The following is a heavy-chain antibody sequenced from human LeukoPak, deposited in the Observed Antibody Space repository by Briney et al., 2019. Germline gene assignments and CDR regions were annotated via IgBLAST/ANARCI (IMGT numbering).Heavy chain of an antibody. J-gene: IGHJ4*02. CDR3: AKDPPMIVVVTISDY. Sequence: GGSLRLSCAASGFTFSSYAMSWVRQAPGKGLEWVSAISGSGGSTYYADSVRGRFTISRDNSKNTLYLQMNSLRAEDTAVYYRAKDPPMIVVVTISDYWGQGTLVTVSS. CDR2: ISGSGGST. D-gene: IGHD3-22*01. CDR1: GFTFSSYA. V-gene: IGHV3-23*01.